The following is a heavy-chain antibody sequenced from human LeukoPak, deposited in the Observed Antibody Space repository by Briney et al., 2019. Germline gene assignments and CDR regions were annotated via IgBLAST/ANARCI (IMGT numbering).Heavy chain of an antibody. Sequence: HPGGSLGLSCAASGFTFSSYWMSWVRQAPGKGLEWVSYITDTSSTIYYADSVKGRFTISRDNAKNSLYLQMNSLRAEDTAVYYCARDNIRYCSGGRCLRAFDYWGQGTLVTVSS. CDR1: GFTFSSYW. D-gene: IGHD2-15*01. J-gene: IGHJ4*02. V-gene: IGHV3-48*04. CDR2: ITDTSSTI. CDR3: ARDNIRYCSGGRCLRAFDY.